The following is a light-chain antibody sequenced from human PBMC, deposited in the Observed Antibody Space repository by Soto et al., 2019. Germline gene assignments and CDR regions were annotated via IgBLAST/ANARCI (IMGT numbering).Light chain of an antibody. V-gene: IGLV8-61*01. CDR3: VLYMGSGISV. Sequence: QTVMTQEPSFSVSPGGTVTLSCGLSPGSVSTIHSPSWYQQTPGQAPRTLIYGTTTRSSGVPDRFSGSILGNKAALTITGAQADDESDYYCVLYMGSGISVFGGGTKLTVL. J-gene: IGLJ2*01. CDR1: PGSVSTIHS. CDR2: GTT.